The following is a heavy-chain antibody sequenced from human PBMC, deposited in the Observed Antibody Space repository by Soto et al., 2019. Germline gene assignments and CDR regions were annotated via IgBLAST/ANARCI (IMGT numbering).Heavy chain of an antibody. CDR2: IIPILGTI. CDR1: GRTFLISA. V-gene: IGHV1-69*06. D-gene: IGHD1-26*01. Sequence: QVQLVQSGAEVKTPGSSVRVSCKTAGRTFLISAIAWVRQAPGQGLEWMGGIIPILGTIHIAQKFQGRVKFTADRSTSTAYMDLSSLRSEDKATYLCARGKEWEQPSNHYYFDYWGQGSQVIVSS. CDR3: ARGKEWEQPSNHYYFDY. J-gene: IGHJ4*02.